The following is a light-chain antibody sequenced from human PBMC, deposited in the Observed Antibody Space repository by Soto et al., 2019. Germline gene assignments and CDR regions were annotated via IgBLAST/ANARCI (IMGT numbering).Light chain of an antibody. CDR2: KAS. Sequence: DIPLTQSPSTLSGSVGARVTITCRASQTISSWLAWYQQKPGKAPKLLIYKASTLKSGVPSRFSGSGSGTEFTLTISRLQPDDFETYYCQHYNSYSEAFGQGTKVDIK. CDR1: QTISSW. J-gene: IGKJ1*01. V-gene: IGKV1-5*03. CDR3: QHYNSYSEA.